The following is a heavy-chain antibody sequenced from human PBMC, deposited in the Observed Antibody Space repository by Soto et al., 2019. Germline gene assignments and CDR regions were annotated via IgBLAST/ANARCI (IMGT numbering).Heavy chain of an antibody. D-gene: IGHD1-1*01. CDR2: IDPNDYYS. Sequence: GESLEISCQASGYRFSNYWITWVRQMPGKGLEWMGTIDPNDYYSNNSPSFQGHVTISADTSINTAYLHWSSLKASDTAIYYCARRLSGPKEEYNAYYFYGLDVWGQGTTVTVSS. CDR1: GYRFSNYW. V-gene: IGHV5-10-1*01. CDR3: ARRLSGPKEEYNAYYFYGLDV. J-gene: IGHJ6*02.